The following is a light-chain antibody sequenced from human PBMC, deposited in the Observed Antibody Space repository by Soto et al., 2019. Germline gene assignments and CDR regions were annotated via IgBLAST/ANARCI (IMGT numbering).Light chain of an antibody. V-gene: IGKV3-20*01. CDR2: GAS. J-gene: IGKJ1*01. CDR3: QQYGSSPPEKT. CDR1: QSVSSNY. Sequence: EIVLTQIPGTLSLSPGERATLSCRASQSVSSNYLAWYQQKPGQAPRLLIYGASSRATGIPDRFSGSGSGTDFTLTISRLEPEDFAVYYCQQYGSSPPEKTFGQGTKVEIK.